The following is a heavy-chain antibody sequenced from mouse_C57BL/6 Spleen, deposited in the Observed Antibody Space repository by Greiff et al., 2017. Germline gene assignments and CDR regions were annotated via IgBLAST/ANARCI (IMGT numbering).Heavy chain of an antibody. CDR1: GYTFTSYW. Sequence: QVQLQQPGAELVKPGASVKLSCKASGYTFTSYWMHWVKQRPGQGLEWIGMIHPNSGSTNYNEKFKSKATLTVDKSSSTAYMQLSSLTSEDSAVYYCARSGLGTWYFDVWGTETTVTVSS. J-gene: IGHJ1*03. CDR2: IHPNSGST. CDR3: ARSGLGTWYFDV. D-gene: IGHD3-3*01. V-gene: IGHV1-64*01.